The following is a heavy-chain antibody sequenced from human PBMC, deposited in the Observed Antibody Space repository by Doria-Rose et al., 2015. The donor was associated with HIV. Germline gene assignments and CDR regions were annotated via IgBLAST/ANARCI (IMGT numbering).Heavy chain of an antibody. CDR2: IFPDDER. CDR3: ARIKSSRWYHKYYFDF. Sequence: SGPVLVKPTETLTLTCTVSGVSLSSPGMGVSWIRQPPGKALEWLANIFPDDERSYKTSLKSRLTISRGTSNSQLVLTMTDMDPVDTATYYCARIKSSRWYHKYYFDFWGQGPLVIVSA. J-gene: IGHJ4*02. CDR1: GVSLSSPGMG. D-gene: IGHD6-13*01. V-gene: IGHV2-26*01.